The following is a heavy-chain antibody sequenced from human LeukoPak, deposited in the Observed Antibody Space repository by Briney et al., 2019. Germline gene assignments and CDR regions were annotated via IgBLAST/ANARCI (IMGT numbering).Heavy chain of an antibody. Sequence: GESLKISCKASGYSFNTYWIGWVRQLPGKGLEWMGIIFPGDSETTYGPSFQGQVTISADKSISTAYLQWSSLKASDTAMYYCARLVAARRAEYFQHWGQGTLVTVSS. CDR1: GYSFNTYW. V-gene: IGHV5-51*01. CDR3: ARLVAARRAEYFQH. J-gene: IGHJ1*01. CDR2: IFPGDSET. D-gene: IGHD6-6*01.